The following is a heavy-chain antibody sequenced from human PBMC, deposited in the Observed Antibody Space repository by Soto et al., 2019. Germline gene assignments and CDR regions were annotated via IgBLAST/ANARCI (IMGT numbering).Heavy chain of an antibody. Sequence: GGSLSLSCAPSGFNFTTYAMSWVRQAPGKGLEWVSSISSGGDTYYADSVKGRFTISRDSSKNTLYLQMNNLRAEDTATYYCAKDYSSGYYAFDIWGRGTMVTVSS. CDR1: GFNFTTYA. CDR3: AKDYSSGYYAFDI. J-gene: IGHJ3*02. CDR2: ISSGGDT. D-gene: IGHD3-22*01. V-gene: IGHV3-23*01.